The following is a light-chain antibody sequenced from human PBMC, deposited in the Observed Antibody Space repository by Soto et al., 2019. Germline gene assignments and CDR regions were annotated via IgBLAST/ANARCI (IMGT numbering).Light chain of an antibody. V-gene: IGLV2-14*01. Sequence: QSALTQPASVSGSPGQSITISCTGTSSDIGRYNYVSWYQQYPGKAPKFMIYDVSNRPSGVSNRFSGSKSGNTASLTISGLQAEDEAYYYCSSYISSSTDVFGTGTKVTVL. J-gene: IGLJ1*01. CDR1: SSDIGRYNY. CDR3: SSYISSSTDV. CDR2: DVS.